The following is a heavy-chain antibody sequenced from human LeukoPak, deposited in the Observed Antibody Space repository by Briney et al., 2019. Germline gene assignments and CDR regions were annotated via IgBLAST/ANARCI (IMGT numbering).Heavy chain of an antibody. Sequence: PSESLSLTCTVSRGSISSSSYYWGWIRPPPEKRLGWIGGIYYSRSTYYNPSLKSRVTISVDTSKNQFSLKLSSVTAADTAVYYCARQGGYSYSYTNYWGQGTLVTVSS. CDR3: ARQGGYSYSYTNY. J-gene: IGHJ4*02. CDR2: IYYSRST. D-gene: IGHD5-18*01. V-gene: IGHV4-39*01. CDR1: RGSISSSSYY.